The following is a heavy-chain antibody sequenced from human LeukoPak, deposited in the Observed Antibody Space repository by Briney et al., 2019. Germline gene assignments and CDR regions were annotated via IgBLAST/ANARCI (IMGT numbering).Heavy chain of an antibody. J-gene: IGHJ4*02. D-gene: IGHD6-13*01. CDR1: GFTFSSYA. V-gene: IGHV3-23*01. Sequence: PGGSLRLSCAASGFTFSSYAMSWVRQAPGKGLEWVSAISGSGGSTYYADSVKGRFTISRDNSKNTLYLQMNSLRAEDTAVYYCARARRQQLAADYWGQGTLVTVSS. CDR3: ARARRQQLAADY. CDR2: ISGSGGST.